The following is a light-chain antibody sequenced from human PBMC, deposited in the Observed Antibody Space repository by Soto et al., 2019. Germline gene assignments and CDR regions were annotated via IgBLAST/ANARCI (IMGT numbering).Light chain of an antibody. Sequence: IRMTQSPYSLSASTGDRFTITCRASQGISSYLAWYQQKPGKAPKLLIYAASTLQSGVPSRFSGSGSGTDFTLTISCLQSEDFATYYCQQYYSYPRTFGQGTKVDIK. CDR3: QQYYSYPRT. CDR1: QGISSY. CDR2: AAS. J-gene: IGKJ1*01. V-gene: IGKV1-8*01.